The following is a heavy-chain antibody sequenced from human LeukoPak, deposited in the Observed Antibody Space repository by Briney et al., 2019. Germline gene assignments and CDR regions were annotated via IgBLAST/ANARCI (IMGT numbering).Heavy chain of an antibody. CDR2: ISSSSSYI. J-gene: IGHJ4*02. CDR1: GFTFSSYS. Sequence: PGGSRRLSCAASGFTFSSYSMNWVRQAPGKGLEWVSSISSSSSYIYYADSVKGRFTISRDNAKNSLYLQMNSLRAEDTAVYYCARDPSNYYDSSGYYFDYWGQGTLVTVSS. V-gene: IGHV3-21*01. CDR3: ARDPSNYYDSSGYYFDY. D-gene: IGHD3-22*01.